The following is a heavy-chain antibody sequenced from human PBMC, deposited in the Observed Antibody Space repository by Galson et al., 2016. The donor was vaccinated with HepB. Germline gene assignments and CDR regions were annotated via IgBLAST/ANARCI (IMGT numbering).Heavy chain of an antibody. CDR2: IWYDGSNK. J-gene: IGHJ6*02. CDR1: GFTSRSYG. D-gene: IGHD3-10*01. V-gene: IGHV3-33*06. CDR3: AKDGWFGERDYYYYGMDV. Sequence: SLRLSCAASGFTSRSYGMHWVRQAPGKGLEWVAVIWYDGSNKYYTDSVKGRFTISRNNSKNTLYLQMNSLRAEDTAVYYCAKDGWFGERDYYYYGMDVWGQGTTVTVSS.